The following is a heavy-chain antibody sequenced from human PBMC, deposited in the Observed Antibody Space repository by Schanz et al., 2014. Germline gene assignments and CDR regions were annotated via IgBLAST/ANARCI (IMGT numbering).Heavy chain of an antibody. CDR1: GFTFSDFG. Sequence: VQLVESGGAVVQPGGSLRLSCAATGFTFSDFGMHWVRQAPGKGLEWVATIKQDGSAKNYVDSVKGRFTISRDNAKSSLYLQMNSLRDEDTAVYYCAATTILADWGQGTLVAVSS. V-gene: IGHV3-7*01. CDR2: IKQDGSAK. CDR3: AATTILAD. D-gene: IGHD3-3*01. J-gene: IGHJ4*02.